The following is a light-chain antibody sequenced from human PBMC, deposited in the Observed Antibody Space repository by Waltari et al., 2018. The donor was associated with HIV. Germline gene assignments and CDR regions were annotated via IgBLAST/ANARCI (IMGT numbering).Light chain of an antibody. CDR1: NIGTKI. J-gene: IGLJ3*02. V-gene: IGLV3-21*04. CDR2: YND. Sequence: SYVLTQPPSVSVAPGETATVTCGGNNIGTKIVHWYHPRPVQAPVLVIYYNDGRPSGIPERFSGSNSGNTATLTISRAEAGDEADYYCHVWDGSDYVSGVFGGGTKVTVL. CDR3: HVWDGSDYVSGV.